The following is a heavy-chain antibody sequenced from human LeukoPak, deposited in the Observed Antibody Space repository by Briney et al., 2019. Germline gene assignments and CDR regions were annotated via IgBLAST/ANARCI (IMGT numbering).Heavy chain of an antibody. CDR2: IYHSGST. V-gene: IGHV4-30-2*01. CDR3: ARTVSGSHDY. J-gene: IGHJ4*02. D-gene: IGHD1-26*01. CDR1: GGSISSGGYS. Sequence: PSQTLSLTCAVSGGSISSGGYSWSWIRQPPGKGLEWIGYIYHSGSTYYNPSLKSRVTISVDRSKNQFSLKLSSVTAADTAVYYCARTVSGSHDYWGQGTLVTVSS.